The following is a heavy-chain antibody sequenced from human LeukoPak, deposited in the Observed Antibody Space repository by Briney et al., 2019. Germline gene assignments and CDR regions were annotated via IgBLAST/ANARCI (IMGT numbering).Heavy chain of an antibody. CDR2: ISGSGGST. Sequence: GGSLRLSCAASGFTFRSYAMSWGRQAPGKGLEWGSAISGSGGSTYYADSVTGRFTISRDNSKNTLYLQMNSLRAEDTAVYYCAKARLAVAGTYHYYYYYGMDVWGQGTTVTVSS. J-gene: IGHJ6*02. D-gene: IGHD6-19*01. V-gene: IGHV3-23*01. CDR1: GFTFRSYA. CDR3: AKARLAVAGTYHYYYYYGMDV.